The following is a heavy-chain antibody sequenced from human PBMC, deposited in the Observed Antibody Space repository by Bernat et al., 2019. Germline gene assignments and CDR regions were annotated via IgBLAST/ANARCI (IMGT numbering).Heavy chain of an antibody. CDR1: GFTFSSFG. Sequence: QVQLVESGGGVVQPGRSLRLSCASSGFTFSSFGMHWVRQAPGKGLEWVAIIRSDGSKKYYADSVKGRFTVSRDNSKNTLYLQMNSLRAEDTAGYYCAGDPFGAVPGATPCDYWGQGTLVTVSS. V-gene: IGHV3-33*01. D-gene: IGHD2-2*01. J-gene: IGHJ4*02. CDR3: AGDPFGAVPGATPCDY. CDR2: IRSDGSKK.